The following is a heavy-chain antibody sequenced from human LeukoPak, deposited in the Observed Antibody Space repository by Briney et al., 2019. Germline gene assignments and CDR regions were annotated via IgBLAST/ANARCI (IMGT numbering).Heavy chain of an antibody. V-gene: IGHV1-69*13. CDR3: ARGYCSSTSCYDFDY. CDR1: GGTFSSYA. J-gene: IGHJ4*02. Sequence: SVKVSCKASGGTFSSYAISWVRQAPGQGLEWMGGIIPIFGTANYAQKFQGRVTITADESTSTAYMELSRLRSDDTAVYYCARGYCSSTSCYDFDYWGQGTLVTVSS. D-gene: IGHD2-2*01. CDR2: IIPIFGTA.